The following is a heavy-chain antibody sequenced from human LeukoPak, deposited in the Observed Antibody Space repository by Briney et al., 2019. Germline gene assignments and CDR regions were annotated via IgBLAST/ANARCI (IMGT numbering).Heavy chain of an antibody. CDR3: ARSRATWGNIDY. V-gene: IGHV3-13*01. J-gene: IGHJ4*02. Sequence: QAGGSLRLSFAASGFTFNNYDMHWVRQVTGKGLEWVSAIGTAGDTYYPASMKGRFTISREDAKNSLYLQMNGLSPGDTAVYYCARSRATWGNIDYWGQGALVIVSS. D-gene: IGHD3-16*01. CDR1: GFTFNNYD. CDR2: IGTAGDT.